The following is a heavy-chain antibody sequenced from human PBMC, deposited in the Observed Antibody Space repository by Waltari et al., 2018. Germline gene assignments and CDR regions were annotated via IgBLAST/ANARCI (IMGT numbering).Heavy chain of an antibody. D-gene: IGHD3-22*01. CDR2: MSYAGNEK. V-gene: IGHV3-30*18. CDR1: GFNLSSFG. J-gene: IGHJ4*02. Sequence: QVQLVESGGGVVQPGGSLRLSCAAAGFNLSSFGMNWVRQAPGKGLGWVAVMSYAGNEKYYADSVKCRFTISRDKARNTLYLQMNSLRPEDTAVYSCAKLGFYFYDSSGYSLFDYWGQGTLVTVSS. CDR3: AKLGFYFYDSSGYSLFDY.